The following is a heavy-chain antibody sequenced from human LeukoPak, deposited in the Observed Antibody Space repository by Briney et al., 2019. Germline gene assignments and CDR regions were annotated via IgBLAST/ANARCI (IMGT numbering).Heavy chain of an antibody. Sequence: QTGGSLRLSCAASGFTLSSYAMSWVRQAPGKGLEWVSAISDTGNTYHADSVKGRFTISRDSSKNTLFLQMNRLRPEDAAVYYCAKAPVTTCRGAFCYPFDYWGLGTPVTVSS. D-gene: IGHD2-15*01. CDR2: ISDTGNT. CDR3: AKAPVTTCRGAFCYPFDY. CDR1: GFTLSSYA. J-gene: IGHJ4*02. V-gene: IGHV3-23*01.